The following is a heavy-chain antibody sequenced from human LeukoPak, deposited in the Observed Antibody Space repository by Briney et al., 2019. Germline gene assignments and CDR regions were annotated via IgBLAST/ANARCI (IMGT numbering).Heavy chain of an antibody. CDR3: AKDLSSVGGGMATAWEEFDY. J-gene: IGHJ4*02. V-gene: IGHV3-23*01. Sequence: GGSLRLSCAASGFTFSSYVMSWVRQAPGKGMEWVSAISGSGGSTYYADSVKGRFTISRDNSKNTLYLQMNSLRAEDTAVYYCAKDLSSVGGGMATAWEEFDYWGQGTLVTVSS. D-gene: IGHD5-24*01. CDR1: GFTFSSYV. CDR2: ISGSGGST.